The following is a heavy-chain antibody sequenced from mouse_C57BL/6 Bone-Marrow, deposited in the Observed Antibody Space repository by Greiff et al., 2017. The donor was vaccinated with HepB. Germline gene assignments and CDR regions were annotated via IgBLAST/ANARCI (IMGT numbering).Heavy chain of an antibody. Sequence: QVQLQQPGAELVMPGASVKLSCKASGYTFTSYWMHWVKQRPGQGLEWIGEIDPSDSYTNYNQKFKGKSTLTVDKSSSTAYMQLSSLTSEASAVYYCARDYSNFAYWGQGTLVTVSA. J-gene: IGHJ3*01. CDR1: GYTFTSYW. CDR2: IDPSDSYT. V-gene: IGHV1-69*01. D-gene: IGHD2-5*01. CDR3: ARDYSNFAY.